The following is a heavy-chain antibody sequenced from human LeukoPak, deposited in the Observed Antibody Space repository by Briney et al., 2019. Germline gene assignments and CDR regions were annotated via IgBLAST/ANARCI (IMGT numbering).Heavy chain of an antibody. CDR3: ARCPLKPYCSGTSCYCYVDY. CDR1: GFTLRRYV. V-gene: IGHV3-23*01. Sequence: GGSLRLSRAPSGFTLRRYVLRWVRPPPGRGRDWVSATNGSGGSKHYADSLRGRFTISRDNSKNTMYLQMNSLRAEDTAVYDCARCPLKPYCSGTSCYCYVDYWGQGTLVTVSS. D-gene: IGHD2-2*01. J-gene: IGHJ4*02. CDR2: TNGSGGSK.